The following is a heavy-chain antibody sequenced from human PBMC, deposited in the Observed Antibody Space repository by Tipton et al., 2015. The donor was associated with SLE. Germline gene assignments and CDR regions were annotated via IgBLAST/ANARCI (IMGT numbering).Heavy chain of an antibody. CDR2: MYYSGYT. D-gene: IGHD3-16*02. J-gene: IGHJ4*02. CDR3: ARGRVDDIWGSYRPTSLDY. Sequence: TLSLTCIVSGDPISSSTYYWGWIRQPPGKGLEWIGHMYYSGYTYYNPSLESRVTMSVDPSKNHLSLQLSAVTAADTAIYYCARGRVDDIWGSYRPTSLDYWGQGTLFIVSS. CDR1: GDPISSSTYY. V-gene: IGHV4-39*02.